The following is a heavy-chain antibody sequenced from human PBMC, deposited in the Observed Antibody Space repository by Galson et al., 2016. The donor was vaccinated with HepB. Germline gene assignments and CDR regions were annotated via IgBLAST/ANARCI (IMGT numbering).Heavy chain of an antibody. CDR2: LYTGGTT. D-gene: IGHD4-17*01. Sequence: SLRLSCAASGFTFSMYAMGWVRQAPGKGLGWVSVLYTGGTTYYADSVDGRFTISRDNSRNTLYLQMNSLRVEDTAVYFCAAAGDFGDYGPFDYWGQGTLVTVSS. J-gene: IGHJ4*02. CDR3: AAAGDFGDYGPFDY. CDR1: GFTFSMYA. V-gene: IGHV3-23*03.